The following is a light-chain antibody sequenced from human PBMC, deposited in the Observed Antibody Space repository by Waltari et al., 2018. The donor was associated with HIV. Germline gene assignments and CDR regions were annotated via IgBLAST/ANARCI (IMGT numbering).Light chain of an antibody. CDR3: QQYNSFPS. V-gene: IGKV1-5*03. CDR2: QAS. J-gene: IGKJ5*01. CDR1: QDISTW. Sequence: DLHMTQSPSTLSAFVGDRVTITCRASQDISTWLAWYQQKRGKAPKLLIQQASALESGVSARFSGSGSGKEFTHFIDSLGPDDLATYYCQQYNSFPSFGQGTRLEMK.